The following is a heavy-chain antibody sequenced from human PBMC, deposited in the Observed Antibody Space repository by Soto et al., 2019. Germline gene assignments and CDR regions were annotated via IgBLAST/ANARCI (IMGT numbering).Heavy chain of an antibody. CDR2: INHSGST. D-gene: IGHD5-18*01. Sequence: QVQLQQWGAGLLKPSETLSLTCAVYGGSFSGYYWSWIRQPPGKGLEWIGEINHSGSTNYNPSLKSRVTISVDTSKNQFSLKLSSVTAADTAVYYCAREGRGYSYGYGDYWGQGTLVTVSS. J-gene: IGHJ4*02. V-gene: IGHV4-34*01. CDR1: GGSFSGYY. CDR3: AREGRGYSYGYGDY.